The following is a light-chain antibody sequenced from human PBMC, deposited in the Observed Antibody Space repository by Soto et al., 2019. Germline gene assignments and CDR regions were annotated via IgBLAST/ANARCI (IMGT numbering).Light chain of an antibody. CDR3: QQGSNWPLT. V-gene: IGKV3-11*01. Sequence: EIVLTQSPATLSLSPGEMATLSCRASQNVGTNLAWYQQKPAQTPRLLIYDASKRATGIPARFGGSGSGTDFTLTISSLEPEDFAVYYCQQGSNWPLTFGGGTKVEIK. CDR2: DAS. CDR1: QNVGTN. J-gene: IGKJ4*01.